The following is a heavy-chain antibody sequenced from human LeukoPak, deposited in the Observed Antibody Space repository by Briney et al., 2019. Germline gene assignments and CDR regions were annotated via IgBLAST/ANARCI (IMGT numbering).Heavy chain of an antibody. CDR3: ARTYYYGSGSYPIGAFDI. Sequence: GGSLRLSCAASGFTFSSYEMNWVRQAPGKGLEWVSYISSSGSTIYYADSVKGRFTISRDNAKNSLYLQMNSLRAEDTAVYYCARTYYYGSGSYPIGAFDIWGQGTMVTVSS. CDR1: GFTFSSYE. V-gene: IGHV3-48*03. J-gene: IGHJ3*02. D-gene: IGHD3-10*01. CDR2: ISSSGSTI.